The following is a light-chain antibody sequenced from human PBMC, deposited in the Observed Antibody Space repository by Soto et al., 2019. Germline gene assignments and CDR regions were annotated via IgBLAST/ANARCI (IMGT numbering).Light chain of an antibody. CDR3: QKYDSAPQT. CDR1: QSVSSS. CDR2: DES. V-gene: IGKV3-11*01. Sequence: VLTQSPATLSLSPGDSATLSCRASQSVSSSLAWYQQKTGQAPRLLIYDESNRATGIPVRFSGSGSGTDLNLTISRLEPEDVATYYCQKYDSAPQTCGQGTKVDIK. J-gene: IGKJ1*01.